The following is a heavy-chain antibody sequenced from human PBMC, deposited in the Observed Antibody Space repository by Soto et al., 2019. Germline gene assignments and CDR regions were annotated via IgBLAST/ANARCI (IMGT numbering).Heavy chain of an antibody. CDR2: IKQDGSEK. J-gene: IGHJ6*02. Sequence: PGGSLRLSCAASGFTFSSYWMSWVRQAPGKGLEWVANIKQDGSEKYYVDSVKGRFTISRDNAKNSLYLQMNSLRAEDTAVYYCAKGREIYDFWSGYYMRRYYYYYGMDVWGQGTTVTVSS. CDR1: GFTFSSYW. V-gene: IGHV3-7*01. CDR3: AKGREIYDFWSGYYMRRYYYYYGMDV. D-gene: IGHD3-3*01.